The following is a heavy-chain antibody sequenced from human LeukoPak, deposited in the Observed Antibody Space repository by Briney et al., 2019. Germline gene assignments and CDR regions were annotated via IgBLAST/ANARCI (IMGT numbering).Heavy chain of an antibody. CDR1: GYTFTGYY. CDR2: INPNSGGT. J-gene: IGHJ4*02. V-gene: IGHV1-2*02. Sequence: ASVKVSCKASGYTFTGYYMHWVRQAPGQGLEWMGWINPNSGGTNYAQKFQGRITMTRDTSISTAYMELSRLRSDDTAVYYCASFFPRSYGDYPGYWGQGTLVTVSS. CDR3: ASFFPRSYGDYPGY. D-gene: IGHD4-17*01.